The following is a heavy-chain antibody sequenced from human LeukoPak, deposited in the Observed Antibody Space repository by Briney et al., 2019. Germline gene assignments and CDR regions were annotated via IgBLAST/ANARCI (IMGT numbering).Heavy chain of an antibody. CDR3: AREDPQTRVPEGMDV. D-gene: IGHD4/OR15-4a*01. Sequence: SETLSLTCAVYGGSFRGYFWGWVRQTPGKGLEWIGYVYYSGTTNYNPSLKSRVTISVDTSKNQFSLQLRSVTAADTAVYYCAREDPQTRVPEGMDVWGQGTTVTVSS. CDR2: VYYSGTT. V-gene: IGHV4-59*01. CDR1: GGSFRGYF. J-gene: IGHJ6*02.